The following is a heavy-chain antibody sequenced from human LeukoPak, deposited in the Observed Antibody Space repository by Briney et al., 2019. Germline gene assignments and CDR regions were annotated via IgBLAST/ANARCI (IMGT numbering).Heavy chain of an antibody. J-gene: IGHJ5*02. CDR2: IYYSGST. D-gene: IGHD3-10*01. Sequence: SETLSLTCTVSGGSISSSSYYWGWIRQPPGKGLEWIGSIYYSGSTYYNPSLKSRVTISVDTSKNQFSLKLSSVTAADPAVYYCARRGSGSGSYYSPYWFDPWGQGTLVTVSS. CDR1: GGSISSSSYY. CDR3: ARRGSGSGSYYSPYWFDP. V-gene: IGHV4-39*07.